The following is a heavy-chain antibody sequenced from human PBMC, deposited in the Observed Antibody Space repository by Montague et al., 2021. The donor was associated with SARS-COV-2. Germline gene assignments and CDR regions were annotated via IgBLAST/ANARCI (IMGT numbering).Heavy chain of an antibody. CDR3: ARGLLRQVVVGVVPHYSMDV. CDR1: GASISSGGFY. D-gene: IGHD2-15*01. Sequence: TLSLTCTVSGASISSGGFYWSWLRQHPRKGLEWIGFIYYSGSTYHNPSLKSRVTISIDTSKNQFSLKLSSVTAADTAVYYCARGLLRQVVVGVVPHYSMDVWGQGTTVTVSS. J-gene: IGHJ6*02. CDR2: IYYSGST. V-gene: IGHV4-31*03.